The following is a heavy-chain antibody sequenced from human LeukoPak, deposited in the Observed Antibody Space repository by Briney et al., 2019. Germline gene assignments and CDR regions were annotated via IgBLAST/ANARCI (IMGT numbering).Heavy chain of an antibody. V-gene: IGHV4-59*01. CDR1: GGSISSYY. Sequence: KPSETLSLTCTVSGGSISSYYWSWIRQPPGKGLEWIGYIYYSGSTNYNPSLKSRVTISVDTSKNQFSLKLSSVTAADTAVYYCARGSSWSDYYYYYYMDVWGKGTTVTVSS. CDR3: ARGSSWSDYYYYYYMDV. CDR2: IYYSGST. D-gene: IGHD6-13*01. J-gene: IGHJ6*03.